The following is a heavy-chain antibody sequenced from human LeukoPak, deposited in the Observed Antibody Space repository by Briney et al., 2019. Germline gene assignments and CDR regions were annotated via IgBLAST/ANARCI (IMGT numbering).Heavy chain of an antibody. V-gene: IGHV3-7*01. Sequence: GGSLRLSCAASGFTFSSYCMSWVRQAPGKGLEWVANIKQDGSEKYYVDSVKGRFTISRDNAKNSLYLQMNSLRAEDTAVYYCARDQGTSYYGMDVWGKGTTVTVSS. CDR1: GFTFSSYC. CDR2: IKQDGSEK. CDR3: ARDQGTSYYGMDV. J-gene: IGHJ6*04. D-gene: IGHD2-2*01.